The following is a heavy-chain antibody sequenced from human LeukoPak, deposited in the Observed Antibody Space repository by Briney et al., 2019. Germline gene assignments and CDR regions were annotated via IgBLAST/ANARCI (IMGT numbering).Heavy chain of an antibody. CDR2: IYYSGST. V-gene: IGHV4-59*01. J-gene: IGHJ3*02. CDR3: ARHPTHYDFWSGYSEPLEAFDI. CDR1: GFTFSSYW. Sequence: GSLRLSCAASGFTFSSYWMNWVRQAPGKGLEWIGYIYYSGSTNYNPSLKSRVTISVDTSKNQFSLKLSSVTAAGTAVYYCARHPTHYDFWSGYSEPLEAFDIWGQGTMVTVSS. D-gene: IGHD3-3*01.